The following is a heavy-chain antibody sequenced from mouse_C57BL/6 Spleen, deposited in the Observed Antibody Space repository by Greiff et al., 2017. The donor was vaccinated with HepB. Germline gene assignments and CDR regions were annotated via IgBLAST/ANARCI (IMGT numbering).Heavy chain of an antibody. CDR2: INPNNGGT. CDR3: ARGGWLLRFAY. Sequence: EVQLQQSGPELVKPGASVKISCKASGYTFTDYYMNWVKQSHGKSLEWIGDINPNNGGTSYNQKFKGKATLTVDKSSSTAYMERRSLTSEDSAVYYCARGGWLLRFAYWGQGTLVTVSA. V-gene: IGHV1-26*01. J-gene: IGHJ3*01. CDR1: GYTFTDYY. D-gene: IGHD2-3*01.